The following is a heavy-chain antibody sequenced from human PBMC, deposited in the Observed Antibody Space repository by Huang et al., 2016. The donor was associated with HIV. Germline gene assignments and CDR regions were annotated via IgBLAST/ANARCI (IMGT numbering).Heavy chain of an antibody. CDR2: IVSESSYR. Sequence: EVELVESGGGLVKPGGSLRLSCAASGFAFSSYGMNWVRQAPRKGRRWVAVIVSESSYRYYADSVKGRVTISGDNAKSSIYLQLDSLRAEDTAVYYCAYQQWLVGGLNHWGQGTLVVVSS. J-gene: IGHJ5*02. CDR1: GFAFSSYG. D-gene: IGHD6-19*01. V-gene: IGHV3-21*02. CDR3: AYQQWLVGGLNH.